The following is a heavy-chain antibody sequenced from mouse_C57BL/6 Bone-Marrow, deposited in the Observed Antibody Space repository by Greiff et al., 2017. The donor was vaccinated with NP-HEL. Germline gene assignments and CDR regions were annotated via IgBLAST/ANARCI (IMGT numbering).Heavy chain of an antibody. CDR1: GYTFTSYG. D-gene: IGHD2-1*01. V-gene: IGHV1-81*01. J-gene: IGHJ3*01. CDR2: IYPRSGNT. CDR3: ARRGYYCNYAPFAY. Sequence: QVQLQQSGAELARPGASVKLSCKASGYTFTSYGISWVKQRTGQGLEWIGEIYPRSGNTYYNEKFKGKATLTADKSSSTAYMELRRLTYEDSAVYFRARRGYYCNYAPFAYRGQGTLVTGSA.